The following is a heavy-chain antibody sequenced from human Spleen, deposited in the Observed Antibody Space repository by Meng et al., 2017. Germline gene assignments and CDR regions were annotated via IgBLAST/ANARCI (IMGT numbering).Heavy chain of an antibody. CDR2: ISSSSSYI. J-gene: IGHJ6*02. Sequence: GESLKISCAASGFTFSSYSMNWVRQAPGKGLEWVSSISSSSSYIYYADSVKGRFTISRDNAKNSLYLQMNSLRAEDTAVYYCARDKYCSGGSCYSGYGMDVWGQGTTVTVSS. CDR3: ARDKYCSGGSCYSGYGMDV. CDR1: GFTFSSYS. V-gene: IGHV3-21*01. D-gene: IGHD2-15*01.